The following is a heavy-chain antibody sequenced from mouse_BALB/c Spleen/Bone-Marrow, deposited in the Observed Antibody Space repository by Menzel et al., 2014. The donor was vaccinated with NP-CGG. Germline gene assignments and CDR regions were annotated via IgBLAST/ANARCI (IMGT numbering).Heavy chain of an antibody. V-gene: IGHV1S81*02. J-gene: IGHJ4*01. CDR2: INPSNGGT. CDR1: GYTFTSYY. Sequence: QVQLQQSGAELVKPGASVKLSCKASGYTFTSYYMYWVKRRPGQGLEWIGEINPSNGGTNFNEKFKSKATLTVDKSSSTAYMQLSSLTSEDSAVYYCTRSRYDYDNAMDCWGQGTSVTVSS. CDR3: TRSRYDYDNAMDC. D-gene: IGHD2-4*01.